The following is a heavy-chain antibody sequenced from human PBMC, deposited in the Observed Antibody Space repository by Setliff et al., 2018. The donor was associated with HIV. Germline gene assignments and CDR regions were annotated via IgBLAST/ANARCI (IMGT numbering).Heavy chain of an antibody. V-gene: IGHV3-23*01. Sequence: GGSLRLSCAASGFALDNYCMTWVRQAPGKGLEWVSAIGGSTGSTYYADSVKGRFTISTDNSKNTLYLQMNSLRADDTAVYYCAKPLTQWGVSPYHYAVDVWGQGTTVTVS. D-gene: IGHD1-26*01. CDR2: IGGSTGST. J-gene: IGHJ6*02. CDR1: GFALDNYC. CDR3: AKPLTQWGVSPYHYAVDV.